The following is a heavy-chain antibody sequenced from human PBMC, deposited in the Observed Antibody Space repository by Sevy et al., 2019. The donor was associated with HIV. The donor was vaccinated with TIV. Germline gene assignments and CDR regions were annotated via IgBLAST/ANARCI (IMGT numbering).Heavy chain of an antibody. CDR2: MRSKAFAGTT. V-gene: IGHV3-49*04. CDR1: GFNLGDYA. J-gene: IGHJ4*02. D-gene: IGHD5-18*01. Sequence: GGSLRLSCSTSGFNLGDYAMSWVRQSPGKGLEWVGFMRSKAFAGTTEYAASVKGRFTISTDDSKASAHLQMTSLRAEDTGVYYCIRSRQLGYTAMVPDYWGQGTLVTASS. CDR3: IRSRQLGYTAMVPDY.